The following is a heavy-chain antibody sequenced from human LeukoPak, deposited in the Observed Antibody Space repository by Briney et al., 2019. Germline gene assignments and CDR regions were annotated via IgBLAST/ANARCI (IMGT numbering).Heavy chain of an antibody. CDR3: ARDRAAAARAMYAFDI. CDR2: IYYSGST. Sequence: PSETLSLTCTVSGGSISSGGYYWSWIRQHPGKGLGWIGYIYYSGSTYYNPSLKSRVTISVDTSKNQFSLKLSSVTAADTAVYYCARDRAAAARAMYAFDIWGQGTMVTVSS. J-gene: IGHJ3*02. V-gene: IGHV4-31*03. D-gene: IGHD6-13*01. CDR1: GGSISSGGYY.